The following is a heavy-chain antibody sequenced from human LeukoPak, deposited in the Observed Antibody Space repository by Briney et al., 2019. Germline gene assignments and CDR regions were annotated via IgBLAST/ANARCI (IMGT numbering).Heavy chain of an antibody. CDR3: ARAGWENDY. V-gene: IGHV4-38-2*01. D-gene: IGHD6-19*01. J-gene: IGHJ4*02. Sequence: SETLSLTCAVSGYSISSGYYWGWIRQPPGKGLEWIGSIYHSGSTYYNSSLKSRVTISVDTSKNQFSLKLSSVTAADTAVYYCARAGWENDYWGQGTLVTVSS. CDR2: IYHSGST. CDR1: GYSISSGYY.